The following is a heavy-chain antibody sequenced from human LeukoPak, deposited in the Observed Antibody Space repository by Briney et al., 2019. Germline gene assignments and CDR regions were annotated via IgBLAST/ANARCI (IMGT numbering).Heavy chain of an antibody. CDR3: ARGGGGSRFHAEYFQH. J-gene: IGHJ1*01. D-gene: IGHD2-21*01. CDR2: INPSGGST. V-gene: IGHV1-46*01. CDR1: GYTFTSYY. Sequence: ASVKVSCKASGYTFTSYYMHWVRQAPGQGLEWMGIINPSGGSTSYAQKFQGRVTMTRDTSTSTAYMELSSLRSEDTAVYYCARGGGGSRFHAEYFQHWGQGTLVTVSS.